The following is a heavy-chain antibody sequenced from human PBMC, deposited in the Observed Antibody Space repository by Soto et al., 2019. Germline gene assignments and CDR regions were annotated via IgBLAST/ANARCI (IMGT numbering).Heavy chain of an antibody. Sequence: GGSLRLSCAASGFTFSSYAMSWVRQAPGKGLEWVSAISGSGGSTYYADSVKGRFTISRDNSKNTLYLQMNSLRAEDTAVYYCAKVAEKDYGDYVVQYYYYYYYMDVWGKGTTVTVSS. D-gene: IGHD4-17*01. V-gene: IGHV3-23*01. CDR1: GFTFSSYA. J-gene: IGHJ6*03. CDR3: AKVAEKDYGDYVVQYYYYYYYMDV. CDR2: ISGSGGST.